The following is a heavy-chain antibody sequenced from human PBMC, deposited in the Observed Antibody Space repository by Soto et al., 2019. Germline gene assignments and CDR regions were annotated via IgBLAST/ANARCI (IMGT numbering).Heavy chain of an antibody. D-gene: IGHD3-3*01. Sequence: EALVKVSCKASGYTLTSYGISWVRQAPGQGLEWMGWISFYSGKTIYAQKLQGRVTMTTDTSTGTAHMELRSLRSDDTAVYYCARDNSGDFWSGYSHYYFDYWGQGALVTVSS. CDR3: ARDNSGDFWSGYSHYYFDY. CDR1: GYTLTSYG. J-gene: IGHJ4*02. CDR2: ISFYSGKT. V-gene: IGHV1-18*01.